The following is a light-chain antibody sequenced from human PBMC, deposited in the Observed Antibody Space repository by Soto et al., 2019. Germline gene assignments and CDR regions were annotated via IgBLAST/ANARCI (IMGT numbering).Light chain of an antibody. CDR1: SSDVGGYKY. CDR2: EVS. J-gene: IGLJ2*01. V-gene: IGLV2-8*01. CDR3: SSYAGSNNVI. Sequence: QSALTQPPSASGSPGQSVTISCTGTSSDVGGYKYVSWYQQHPGTAPKVMIYEVSKRPSGVPDRFSGSKSGNTASLTVSGLQAEDEDDYYCSSYAGSNNVIFGGGTKVTVL.